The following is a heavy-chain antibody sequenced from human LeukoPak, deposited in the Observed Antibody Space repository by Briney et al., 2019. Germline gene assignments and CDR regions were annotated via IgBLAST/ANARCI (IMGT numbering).Heavy chain of an antibody. J-gene: IGHJ4*02. CDR2: IYYSGST. CDR1: GGSISSYY. CDR3: ARADSSRQMPFDY. V-gene: IGHV4-59*01. D-gene: IGHD6-13*01. Sequence: PSETLSLTCTVSGGSISSYYWSWIRQPPGKGLEWIGYIYYSGSTNYNPSLKSRVTISVDTSKNQFSLKLSSVTAADTAVYYCARADSSRQMPFDYWGQGTLVTVSS.